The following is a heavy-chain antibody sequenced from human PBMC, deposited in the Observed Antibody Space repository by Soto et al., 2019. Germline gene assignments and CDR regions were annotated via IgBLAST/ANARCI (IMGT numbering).Heavy chain of an antibody. Sequence: GASLKVSCKASGYTLTSYDINWVRQDTGQGLEWMGWMNPNSGNTGYAQKFQGRVTMTRNTSISTAYMELSSLRSEDTAVYYCARLMPTVTTSDYYGMDVWGQGTTVTVSS. CDR1: GYTLTSYD. V-gene: IGHV1-8*01. D-gene: IGHD4-17*01. CDR2: MNPNSGNT. J-gene: IGHJ6*02. CDR3: ARLMPTVTTSDYYGMDV.